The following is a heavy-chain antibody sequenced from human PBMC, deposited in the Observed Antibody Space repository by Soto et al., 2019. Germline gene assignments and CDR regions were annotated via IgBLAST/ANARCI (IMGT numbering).Heavy chain of an antibody. V-gene: IGHV1-69*01. J-gene: IGHJ4*02. CDR2: IIPVFQTA. CDR1: GGLFSSYP. D-gene: IGHD3-22*01. CDR3: ARGGSGYSWFNEF. Sequence: QEQLVQSGAEVKKPGSSVKVSCKASGGLFSSYPISWVRQVPGQGLEWMGGIIPVFQTAYYTQRFQGRVTITEDESTTTDYMELSSLRSEETAIYYGARGGSGYSWFNEFWGQGTLVTVSS.